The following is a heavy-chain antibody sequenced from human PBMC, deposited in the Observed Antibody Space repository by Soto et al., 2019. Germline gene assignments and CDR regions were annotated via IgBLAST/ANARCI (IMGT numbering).Heavy chain of an antibody. CDR3: ARDSGFLDYYGSGRDYNWFDP. J-gene: IGHJ5*02. D-gene: IGHD3-10*01. Sequence: QVQLQESGPGLVKPSQTLSLTCTVSGGSISSGDYYWSWIRQPPGKGLEWIGYIYYSGSTYYNPSLKSRVTISVDTSKNQFSLKLSSVTAADTAVYYCARDSGFLDYYGSGRDYNWFDPWGQGTLVTVSS. CDR1: GGSISSGDYY. V-gene: IGHV4-30-4*01. CDR2: IYYSGST.